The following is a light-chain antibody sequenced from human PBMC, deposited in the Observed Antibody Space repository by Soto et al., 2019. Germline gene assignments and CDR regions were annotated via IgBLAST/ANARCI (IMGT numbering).Light chain of an antibody. CDR2: LGS. Sequence: EILMPQSPLSLPVTPGEPASISCRSSQSLLHSNGYNYLDWYLQKPGQSPQLLIYLGSNRASGVPDRFSGSGSGTYFTLKISRVEAGDAGVYYCMQALQTPRTFGQGSKV. CDR1: QSLLHSNGYNY. V-gene: IGKV2-28*01. J-gene: IGKJ1*01. CDR3: MQALQTPRT.